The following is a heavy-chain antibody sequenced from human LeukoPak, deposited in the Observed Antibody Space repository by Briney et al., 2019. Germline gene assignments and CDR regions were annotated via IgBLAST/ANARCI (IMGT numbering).Heavy chain of an antibody. V-gene: IGHV3-7*03. J-gene: IGHJ6*03. CDR2: VNQDGSGK. CDR1: GFTFSSAW. D-gene: IGHD1-26*01. Sequence: PGGSLRLSCAASGFTFSSAWMSWVRQAPGKGLEWVANVNQDGSGKYYVDSVKGRFTISRDNAKNSLYLQMNSLRAEDTALYYCARVIVGTTGNYYYYYMDVWGKGTTVTVSS. CDR3: ARVIVGTTGNYYYYYMDV.